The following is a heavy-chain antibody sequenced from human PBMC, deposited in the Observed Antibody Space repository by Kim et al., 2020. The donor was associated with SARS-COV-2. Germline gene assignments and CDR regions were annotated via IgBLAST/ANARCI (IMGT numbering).Heavy chain of an antibody. V-gene: IGHV3-30*04. D-gene: IGHD3-3*01. CDR2: ISYDGSNK. Sequence: GGSLRLSCAASGFTFSSYAMHWVRQAPGKGLEWVAVISYDGSNKYYADSVKGRFTISRDNSKNTLYLQMNSLRAEDTAVYYCARGGASITSFGVVPISPFDYWGQGTLVTVSP. J-gene: IGHJ4*02. CDR1: GFTFSSYA. CDR3: ARGGASITSFGVVPISPFDY.